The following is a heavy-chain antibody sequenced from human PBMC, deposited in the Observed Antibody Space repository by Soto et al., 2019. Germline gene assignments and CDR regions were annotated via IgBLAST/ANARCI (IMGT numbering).Heavy chain of an antibody. CDR3: GLFPTGTPDNWFDP. Sequence: QVQLVQSGAEVKKPGSSVKVSCKASGGSFSSYAISWVRQAPGQGLEWMGGIIPMLGKGNYAQKFQGRVTLTADESPTIGYMELSSLTSEDTAVYYGGLFPTGTPDNWFDPWGQGSLVTVSS. CDR2: IIPMLGKG. CDR1: GGSFSSYA. V-gene: IGHV1-69*12. D-gene: IGHD1-1*01. J-gene: IGHJ5*02.